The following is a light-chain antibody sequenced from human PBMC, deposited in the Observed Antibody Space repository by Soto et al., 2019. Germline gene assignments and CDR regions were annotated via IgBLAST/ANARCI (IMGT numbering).Light chain of an antibody. J-gene: IGLJ1*01. CDR3: CSYAGSSLYV. CDR1: SGDVGGYNY. Sequence: QSALAQPRSVSGSPGQSVTISCTGTSGDVGGYNYVSWYQQHPGKAPKLMIYDVSKRPSGVPDRFSGSKSGNTASLTISGLRAEDEADYYCCSYAGSSLYVFGTGTKVTVL. CDR2: DVS. V-gene: IGLV2-11*01.